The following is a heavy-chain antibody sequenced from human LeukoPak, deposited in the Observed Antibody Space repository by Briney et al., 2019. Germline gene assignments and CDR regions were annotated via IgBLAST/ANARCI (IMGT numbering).Heavy chain of an antibody. D-gene: IGHD7-27*01. CDR2: INHSGST. Sequence: SETLSLTCAVYGGSFSGYYWSWIRQPPGMGLEWIGEINHSGSTNYNPSLKSRVTISVDTSKNQFSLKLSSVTAADTAVYYCAREGVGNYWGQGTLVTVSS. V-gene: IGHV4-34*01. CDR3: AREGVGNY. J-gene: IGHJ4*02. CDR1: GGSFSGYY.